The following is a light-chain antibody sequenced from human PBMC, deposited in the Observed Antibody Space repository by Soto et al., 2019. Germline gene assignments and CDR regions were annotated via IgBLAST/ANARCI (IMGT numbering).Light chain of an antibody. Sequence: EIVMTQSPGTLSVSPGERATLSCRASQSVGSYFAWYQQKPGQAPRLLIFDASNRATGIPDRFSGSGSGTDFTLTISSLEPEDFAVYYCQQRSDWPPKLTFGGGTRVEI. CDR3: QQRSDWPPKLT. CDR2: DAS. J-gene: IGKJ4*01. CDR1: QSVGSY. V-gene: IGKV3-11*01.